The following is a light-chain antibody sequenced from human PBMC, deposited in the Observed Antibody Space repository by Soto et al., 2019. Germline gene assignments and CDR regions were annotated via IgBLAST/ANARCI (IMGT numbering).Light chain of an antibody. Sequence: QSALTQPASVSGSPGQSITISCTGTSSDVGSYNLVSWYQQHPGKAPKLMIYEGSQRPSGVSKRFSGCKSGNTASLTLSGLQAEDVADYYCCAYAGSSTPLCGTGTKVTVL. J-gene: IGLJ1*01. CDR2: EGS. CDR3: CAYAGSSTPL. V-gene: IGLV2-23*01. CDR1: SSDVGSYNL.